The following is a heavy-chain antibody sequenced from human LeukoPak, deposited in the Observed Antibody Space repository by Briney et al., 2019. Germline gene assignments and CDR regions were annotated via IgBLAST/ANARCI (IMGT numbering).Heavy chain of an antibody. CDR3: ARERDNWNDGRTDAFDI. J-gene: IGHJ3*02. CDR2: IYYSGST. D-gene: IGHD1-20*01. Sequence: PSETLSLTCTVSGGSISSYYWSWIRQPPGKGLEWIGYIYYSGSTNYNPSLKSRVTISVDTSKNQFSLKLSSVTAADTAVYYCARERDNWNDGRTDAFDIWGQGTMVTVSS. CDR1: GGSISSYY. V-gene: IGHV4-59*12.